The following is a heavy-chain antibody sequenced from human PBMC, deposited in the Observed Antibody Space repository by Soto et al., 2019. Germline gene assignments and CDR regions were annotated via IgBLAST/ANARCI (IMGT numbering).Heavy chain of an antibody. CDR1: GYTFTSYG. CDR2: ISAYNGNT. D-gene: IGHD6-6*01. Sequence: QVQLVQSGAEVKKPGASVKVSCKASGYTFTSYGISWVRQAPGQGLEWMGWISAYNGNTNYAQKLQGRVTMTTDTSTSTAYMELRSLRSDDTAVYYCARDLELWDVLPSIAARPSLIYYYYYMDVWGKGTTVTVSS. CDR3: ARDLELWDVLPSIAARPSLIYYYYYMDV. J-gene: IGHJ6*03. V-gene: IGHV1-18*01.